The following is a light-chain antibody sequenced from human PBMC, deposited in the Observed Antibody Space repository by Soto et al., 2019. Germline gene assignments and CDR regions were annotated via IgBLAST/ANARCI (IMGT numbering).Light chain of an antibody. J-gene: IGLJ1*01. V-gene: IGLV4-69*01. Sequence: QPVLTQSPSASASLGASVKLTCTLSSGHSSYAIAWHQQQPEKGPRYLMKVNSDGSHNKGDGIPDRFSGSSSGAERYLTISSLQSEDEGDYYCQTGGTGMVFGTGTKVTVL. CDR2: VNSDGSH. CDR1: SGHSSYA. CDR3: QTGGTGMV.